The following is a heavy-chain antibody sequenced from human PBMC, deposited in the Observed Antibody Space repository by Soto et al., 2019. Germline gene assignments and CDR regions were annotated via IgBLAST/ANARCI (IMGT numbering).Heavy chain of an antibody. V-gene: IGHV4-4*02. CDR2: IYHSGAT. Sequence: QVQLQESGPGLVKPSGTLSLTCAVSGDSISSSNWWGWVGQAPGKGLEWIGEIYHSGATTYNPSLKSRATISVDPSNNHFSRKLTSVTAADTAVYFCARDLGTGTDYWGQGTLVTVAS. CDR1: GDSISSSNW. D-gene: IGHD1-1*01. J-gene: IGHJ4*02. CDR3: ARDLGTGTDY.